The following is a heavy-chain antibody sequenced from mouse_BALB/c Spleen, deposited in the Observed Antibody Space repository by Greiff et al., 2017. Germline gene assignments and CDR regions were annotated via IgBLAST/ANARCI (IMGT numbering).Heavy chain of an antibody. CDR1: GYAFSSYW. CDR2: IYPGDGDT. CDR3: ARSWDVGAY. Sequence: QVQLKESGAELVRPGSSVKISCKASGYAFSSYWMNWVKQRPGQGLEWIGQIYPGDGDTNYNGKFKGKATLTADKSSSTAYMQLSSLTSEDSAVYFCARSWDVGAYWGQGTLVTVSA. V-gene: IGHV1-80*01. J-gene: IGHJ3*01. D-gene: IGHD4-1*01.